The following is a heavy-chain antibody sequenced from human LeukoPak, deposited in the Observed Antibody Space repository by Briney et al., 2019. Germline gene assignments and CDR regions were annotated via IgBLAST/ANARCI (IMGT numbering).Heavy chain of an antibody. J-gene: IGHJ4*02. V-gene: IGHV3-21*01. CDR2: ISSSSSYI. CDR3: ARDLESWVFCGSGYFDY. Sequence: GGSLRLSCAASGFTFSSYSMNWVRQAPGKGLEWVSSISSSSSYIYYADSVKGRFTISRDNAKNSLYLQMNSLRAEDTAVYYCARDLESWVFCGSGYFDYWGQGTLVTVSS. D-gene: IGHD3-10*01. CDR1: GFTFSSYS.